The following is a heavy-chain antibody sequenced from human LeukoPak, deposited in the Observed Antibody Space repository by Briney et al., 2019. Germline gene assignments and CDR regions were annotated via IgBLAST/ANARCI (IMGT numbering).Heavy chain of an antibody. CDR1: GGSFSGYY. CDR3: ARHEGYYDTSDYLRNFDY. V-gene: IGHV4-34*01. J-gene: IGHJ4*02. Sequence: SETLSLTCAVYGGSFSGYYWSWIRQPPGKGLEWIGEINHSGSTNYNPSLKSRVTISVDTSKNQFSLKLSSVTAADTAVYYCARHEGYYDTSDYLRNFDYWGQGTLVTVSS. CDR2: INHSGST. D-gene: IGHD3-22*01.